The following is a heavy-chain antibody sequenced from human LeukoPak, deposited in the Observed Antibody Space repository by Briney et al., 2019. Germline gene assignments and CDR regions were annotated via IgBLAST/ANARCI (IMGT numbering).Heavy chain of an antibody. CDR1: GYTFTGYY. Sequence: GASVKVSCKASGYTFTGYYMHWVRQAPGQGLEWMGWINPNSGGTNYAQKFQGRVTMTRDTSISTAYMELSRLRSDDTAVYYCARSPRDYCDSSGYYPDYWGQGTLVTVSS. CDR2: INPNSGGT. J-gene: IGHJ4*02. V-gene: IGHV1-2*02. D-gene: IGHD3-22*01. CDR3: ARSPRDYCDSSGYYPDY.